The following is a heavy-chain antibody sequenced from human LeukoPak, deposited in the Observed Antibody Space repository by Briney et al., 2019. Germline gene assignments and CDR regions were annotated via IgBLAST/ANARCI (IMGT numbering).Heavy chain of an antibody. D-gene: IGHD6-13*01. CDR2: IYTGNIT. J-gene: IGHJ4*02. V-gene: IGHV3-66*02. Sequence: GGSLRLSCAASGITVSSNYMSWVRQAPGKGLEWVSVIYTGNITYYSDSVKGRFTISRDTSKNTVHLQMNSLRTEDTAVYFCARAYGSNSNDHWGQGTLVTVSS. CDR3: ARAYGSNSNDH. CDR1: GITVSSNY.